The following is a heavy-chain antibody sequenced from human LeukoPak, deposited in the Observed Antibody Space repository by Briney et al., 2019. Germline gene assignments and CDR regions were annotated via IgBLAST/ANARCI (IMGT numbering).Heavy chain of an antibody. Sequence: GGSLRLSCAASGFIVSSNYMTWVRQAPGKGLEWVSYISSTGSTKYYADSVKGRFTISRDNAVNSLYLQMNSLRDEDTAVYHCSRVRSPSTVPIDYWGQGTLVTVSS. CDR1: GFIVSSNY. J-gene: IGHJ4*02. D-gene: IGHD4-17*01. CDR2: ISSTGSTK. V-gene: IGHV3-48*02. CDR3: SRVRSPSTVPIDY.